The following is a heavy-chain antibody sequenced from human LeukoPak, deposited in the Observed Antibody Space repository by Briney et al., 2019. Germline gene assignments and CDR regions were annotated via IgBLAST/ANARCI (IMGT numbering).Heavy chain of an antibody. CDR2: IWYDGSNK. CDR1: GFTFSSYG. Sequence: GRSLRLSCAASGFTFSSYGMHWVRQAPGKGLEWVAVIWYDGSNKYYADSVKGRFTISRDNSKNTLYLQMNSLRADDTAVYYCARGRRYYYASSGYYWASDAFDIRGQGKMVTVSS. D-gene: IGHD3-22*01. V-gene: IGHV3-33*01. J-gene: IGHJ3*02. CDR3: ARGRRYYYASSGYYWASDAFDI.